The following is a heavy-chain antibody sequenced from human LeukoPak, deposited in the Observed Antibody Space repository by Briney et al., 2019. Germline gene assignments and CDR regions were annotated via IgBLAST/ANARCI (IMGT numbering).Heavy chain of an antibody. CDR1: GFAFSSYA. V-gene: IGHV3-23*01. CDR3: GKDRRGYCSDGSCLGSFDF. Sequence: GGSLRLSCAASGFAFSSYAMTWVRQAPGKGLEWVSLISGSGAGTYYADSVKGRFTVSRDQSKKTLNLQMNSLRVEDAAVYYCGKDRRGYCSDGSCLGSFDFWGQGTLVTVSS. J-gene: IGHJ4*02. CDR2: ISGSGAGT. D-gene: IGHD2-15*01.